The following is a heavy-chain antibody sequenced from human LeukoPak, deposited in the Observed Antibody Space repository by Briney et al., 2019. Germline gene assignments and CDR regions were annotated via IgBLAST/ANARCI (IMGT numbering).Heavy chain of an antibody. D-gene: IGHD3-9*01. CDR3: ARGFDWLEYYFDY. Sequence: GASVKVSCKASGYTFTSYGISWVRQAPGQGLEWMGGIIPIFGTANYAQKFQGRVTMTRDTSISTAYMEVNRLRSDDAALYYCARGFDWLEYYFDYWGQGTLVTVSS. CDR1: GYTFTSYG. J-gene: IGHJ4*02. CDR2: IIPIFGTA. V-gene: IGHV1-2*02.